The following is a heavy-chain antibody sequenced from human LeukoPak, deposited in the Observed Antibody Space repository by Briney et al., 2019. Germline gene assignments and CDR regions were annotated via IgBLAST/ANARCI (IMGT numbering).Heavy chain of an antibody. J-gene: IGHJ5*02. CDR1: GFTFSSYG. D-gene: IGHD3-22*01. V-gene: IGHV4-59*01. Sequence: GSLRLSCAASGFTFSSYGMSWIRQPPGKGLEWIGYIYYSGSTNYNPSLKSRVTISVDTSKNQFSLKLSSVTAADTAVYYCARDLTYYYDSSGYWRGPPFDPWGQGTLVTVSS. CDR3: ARDLTYYYDSSGYWRGPPFDP. CDR2: IYYSGST.